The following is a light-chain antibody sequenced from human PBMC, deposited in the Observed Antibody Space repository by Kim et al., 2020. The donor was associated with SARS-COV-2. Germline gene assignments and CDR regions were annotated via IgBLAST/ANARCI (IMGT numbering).Light chain of an antibody. CDR3: QSYDSSGWV. V-gene: IGLV6-57*01. J-gene: IGLJ3*02. Sequence: FMLTQPHSLSESPGKTVTISCTRSSGSIANNFVQWYQQRPGSSPTTIIFENDQRPSGVPDRFSGSIDSSSNSASLTISGLKTEDEADYYCQSYDSSGWVFGGGTQLTVL. CDR2: END. CDR1: SGSIANNF.